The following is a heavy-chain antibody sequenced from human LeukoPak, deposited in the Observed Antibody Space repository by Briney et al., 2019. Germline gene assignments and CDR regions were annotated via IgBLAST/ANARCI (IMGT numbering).Heavy chain of an antibody. CDR1: GGSISSYY. D-gene: IGHD6-13*01. Sequence: QSSETLSLTCTVSGGSISSYYWSWIRQPPGKGLEWIGYIYYSGSTNYNPSLKSRVTISVDTSKNQFSLKLSSVTAADTAVYYCARGHAGSPFDYWGQGTLVTVSS. CDR2: IYYSGST. J-gene: IGHJ4*02. CDR3: ARGHAGSPFDY. V-gene: IGHV4-59*12.